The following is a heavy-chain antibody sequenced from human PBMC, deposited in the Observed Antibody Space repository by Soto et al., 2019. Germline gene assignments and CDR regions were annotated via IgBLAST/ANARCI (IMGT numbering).Heavy chain of an antibody. CDR1: GYTFTTYG. J-gene: IGHJ4*02. CDR2: ISAYSGKT. CDR3: ARDPYLGDHQY. D-gene: IGHD3-16*01. V-gene: IGHV1-18*01. Sequence: QVQLVQSGGEVKNPGASVKVSCKTSGYTFTTYGISWVRQAPGQGLEWVGWISAYSGKTHYAQKFQGKVTMTTDTSTNTAYRELRSLRSDDTAVYYCARDPYLGDHQYWGQGTLVTVSS.